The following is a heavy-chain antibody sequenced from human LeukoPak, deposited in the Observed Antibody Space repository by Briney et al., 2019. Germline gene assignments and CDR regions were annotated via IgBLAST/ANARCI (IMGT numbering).Heavy chain of an antibody. CDR2: IYYRGST. V-gene: IGHV4-39*01. J-gene: IGHJ5*02. Sequence: SETLSLTCTVSGGSISSSSYYWGWIRQPPGKGLEWIGSIYYRGSTYYNPSLKSRVTISVDTSKNQFSLKLSSVTAADTAVYYCASGPQLQKYSSGTNWFDPWGQGTLVTVSS. CDR3: ASGPQLQKYSSGTNWFDP. D-gene: IGHD6-19*01. CDR1: GGSISSSSYY.